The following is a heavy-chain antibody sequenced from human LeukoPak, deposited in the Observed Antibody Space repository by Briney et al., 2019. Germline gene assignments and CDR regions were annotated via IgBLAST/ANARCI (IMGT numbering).Heavy chain of an antibody. CDR1: GFTFSSYG. CDR3: AKTGSFTYYYYMDV. J-gene: IGHJ6*03. D-gene: IGHD1-14*01. CDR2: IRYDGSNK. V-gene: IGHV3-30*02. Sequence: PGGSLRLSCAASGFTFSSYGMHWVRQAPGKGLEWVAFIRYDGSNKYYADSVNGRFTISRDNSKNTLYLQMNSLRAEDTAVYYCAKTGSFTYYYYMDVWGKGTTVTVSS.